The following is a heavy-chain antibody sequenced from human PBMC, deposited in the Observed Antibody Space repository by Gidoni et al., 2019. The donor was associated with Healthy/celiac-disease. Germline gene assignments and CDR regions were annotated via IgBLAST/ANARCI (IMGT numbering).Heavy chain of an antibody. J-gene: IGHJ4*02. V-gene: IGHV3-48*02. CDR2: ISISSSTI. CDR1: GFPFSRYS. Sequence: EVQLVESGGGLVQPGGSLRLSCAASGFPFSRYSMNWVRQASGKGLEWVSYISISSSTIYYADSVKCRFTISRDNAKNSLYLQMNSLRDEDTAVYYCASSHPGYYDSSGYFWGQGTLVTVSS. D-gene: IGHD3-22*01. CDR3: ASSHPGYYDSSGYF.